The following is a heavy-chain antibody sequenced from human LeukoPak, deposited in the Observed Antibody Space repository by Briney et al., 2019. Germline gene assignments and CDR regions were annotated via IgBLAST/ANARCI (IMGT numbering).Heavy chain of an antibody. CDR3: AREALGVLYYYYYMDV. CDR1: GFTFSSYA. J-gene: IGHJ6*03. V-gene: IGHV3-30*01. Sequence: GGSLRLSCAASGFTFSSYAMHWVRQAPGKGLEWVAVISYDGSNKYYADSVKGRFTISRDNSKNTLYLQMNSLRAEDTAVYYCAREALGVLYYYYYMDVWGKGTTVTVSS. D-gene: IGHD7-27*01. CDR2: ISYDGSNK.